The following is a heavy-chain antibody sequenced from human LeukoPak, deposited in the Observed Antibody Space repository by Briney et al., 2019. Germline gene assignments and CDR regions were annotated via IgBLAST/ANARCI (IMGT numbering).Heavy chain of an antibody. J-gene: IGHJ4*02. Sequence: SSETLSLTCTVSGGSISSYYCGWVRQPPGKGLEWIGYIYYSGSTNYNPSRKSRVTISLDTSKNQYSLKLSSVTAADTAVYYCARGLSGDWGQGTLVTVSS. CDR1: GGSISSYY. CDR3: ARGLSGD. D-gene: IGHD1-26*01. CDR2: IYYSGST. V-gene: IGHV4-59*13.